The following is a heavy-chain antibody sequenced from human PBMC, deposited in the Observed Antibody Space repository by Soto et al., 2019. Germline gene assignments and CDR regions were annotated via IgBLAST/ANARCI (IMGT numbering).Heavy chain of an antibody. CDR3: ARDYCSGGSCYFPNAFDI. CDR1: GFTLSSYE. D-gene: IGHD2-15*01. V-gene: IGHV3-48*03. Sequence: GGSLRLSCAASGFTLSSYEMNWVRQAPGKGLEWVSYISSSGSTIYYADSVKGRFTISRDNAKNSLYLQMNSLRAEDTAVYYCARDYCSGGSCYFPNAFDIWGQGTMVTVSS. CDR2: ISSSGSTI. J-gene: IGHJ3*02.